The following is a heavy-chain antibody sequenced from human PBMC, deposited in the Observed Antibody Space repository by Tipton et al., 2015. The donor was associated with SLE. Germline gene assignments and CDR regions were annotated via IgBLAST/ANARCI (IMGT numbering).Heavy chain of an antibody. V-gene: IGHV4-61*05. J-gene: IGHJ1*01. D-gene: IGHD6-13*01. CDR3: AIGIAAAEYFQH. CDR2: IYYSGST. Sequence: TLSLTCTVSGGSISSSSYYWGWIRQSPGKGLEWIGYIYYSGSTNYNPSLKSRVTISVDTSKNQFSLKLSSVTAADTAVYYCAIGIAAAEYFQHWGQGTLVTVSS. CDR1: GGSISSSSYY.